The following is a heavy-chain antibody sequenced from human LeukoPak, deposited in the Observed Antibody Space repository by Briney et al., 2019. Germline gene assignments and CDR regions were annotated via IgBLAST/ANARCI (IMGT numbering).Heavy chain of an antibody. CDR3: AREPAGIAAAGKALAFDI. D-gene: IGHD6-13*01. CDR1: GGSISSYY. V-gene: IGHV4-4*07. J-gene: IGHJ3*02. Sequence: SETLSLTCTVSGGSISSYYWSWIRQPAGKGLEWIGRIYTSGSTNYNLSLKSRVTMSVDTSKNQFSLKLSSVTAADTAVYYCAREPAGIAAAGKALAFDIWGQGTMVTVSS. CDR2: IYTSGST.